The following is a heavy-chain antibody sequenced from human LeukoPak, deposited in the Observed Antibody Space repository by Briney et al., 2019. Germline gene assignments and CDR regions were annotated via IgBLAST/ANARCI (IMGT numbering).Heavy chain of an antibody. J-gene: IGHJ4*02. CDR3: AIKKSYYDFWSGYSLYYFDY. V-gene: IGHV4-34*01. CDR2: INHSGST. Sequence: SETLSLTCAVYGGSFSGYYWSWIRQPPGKGLEWIGEINHSGSTNYNPSLTSRVTISVDTSKNQFSLKLSSVTAADTAVYYCAIKKSYYDFWSGYSLYYFDYWGQGTLVTVSS. CDR1: GGSFSGYY. D-gene: IGHD3-3*01.